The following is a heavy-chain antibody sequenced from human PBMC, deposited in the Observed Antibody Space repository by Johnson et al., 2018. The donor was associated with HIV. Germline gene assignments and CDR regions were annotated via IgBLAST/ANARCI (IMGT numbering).Heavy chain of an antibody. CDR3: AKAFPYCTGGSCSPHRSPHDAFDI. D-gene: IGHD2-15*01. Sequence: QVQLVESGGGVVQPGGSLRLSCAASGFTFSSYGMHWVRQAPGKGLEWVAFIRYDGSNNYYADSVQGRFTISRDNSKNTLYLQMNSLRAEDTAVYYGAKAFPYCTGGSCSPHRSPHDAFDIWGQGTMVTVSS. J-gene: IGHJ3*02. CDR1: GFTFSSYG. V-gene: IGHV3-30*02. CDR2: IRYDGSNN.